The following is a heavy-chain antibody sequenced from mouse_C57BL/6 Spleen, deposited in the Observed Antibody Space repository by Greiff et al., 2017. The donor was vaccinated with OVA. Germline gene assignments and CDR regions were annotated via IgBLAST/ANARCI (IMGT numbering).Heavy chain of an antibody. V-gene: IGHV3-6*01. J-gene: IGHJ4*01. D-gene: IGHD2-4*01. Sequence: EVKLMESGPGLVKPSQSLSLTCSVTGYSITSGYYWNWIRQFPGNKLEWMGYISYDGSNNYNPSLKNRISITRDTSKNQFFLKLNSVTTEDTATYYCARRSIYYDYEGYAMDYWGQGTSVTVSS. CDR1: GYSITSGYY. CDR2: ISYDGSN. CDR3: ARRSIYYDYEGYAMDY.